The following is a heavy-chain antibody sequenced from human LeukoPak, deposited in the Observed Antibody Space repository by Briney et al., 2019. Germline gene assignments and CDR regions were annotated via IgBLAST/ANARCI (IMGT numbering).Heavy chain of an antibody. CDR3: AKDKAKYYYYGMDV. V-gene: IGHV3-43*01. CDR1: GFTFDDYT. Sequence: HPGGSLRLSCAASGFTFDDYTMHWVRQAPGKGLEWVSLISWDGGSTYYADSVRGRFTISRDNSKNSLYLQMNSLRTEDTALYYCAKDKAKYYYYGMDVWGQGTTVTVSS. CDR2: ISWDGGST. J-gene: IGHJ6*02. D-gene: IGHD4/OR15-4a*01.